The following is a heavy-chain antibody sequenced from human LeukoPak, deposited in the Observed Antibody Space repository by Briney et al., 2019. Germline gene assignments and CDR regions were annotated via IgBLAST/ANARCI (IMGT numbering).Heavy chain of an antibody. Sequence: GGSLRLSCAASGFTFSSYSMNWVRQAPGKGLEWVSSISSSSSYIYYADSVKGRFTISRDNAKNSLYLQMNSLRAEDTAVYYCAKGATSESYYSFDIWGQGTMVTVSS. D-gene: IGHD1-26*01. J-gene: IGHJ3*02. CDR2: ISSSSSYI. CDR1: GFTFSSYS. CDR3: AKGATSESYYSFDI. V-gene: IGHV3-21*01.